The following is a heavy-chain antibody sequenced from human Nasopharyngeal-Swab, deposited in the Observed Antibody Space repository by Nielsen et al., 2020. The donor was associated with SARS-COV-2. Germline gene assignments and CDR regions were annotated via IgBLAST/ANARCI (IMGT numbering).Heavy chain of an antibody. D-gene: IGHD1-26*01. CDR3: ARDDGGSYSFDY. V-gene: IGHV1-69*13. Sequence: SVKVSCRASGGTFSSYAISWVRQAPGQGLEWMGGIIPIFGTANYAQKFQGRVTITADESTSTAYMELSSLRSEDTAVYYCARDDGGSYSFDYWGQGTLVTVSS. CDR1: GGTFSSYA. J-gene: IGHJ4*02. CDR2: IIPIFGTA.